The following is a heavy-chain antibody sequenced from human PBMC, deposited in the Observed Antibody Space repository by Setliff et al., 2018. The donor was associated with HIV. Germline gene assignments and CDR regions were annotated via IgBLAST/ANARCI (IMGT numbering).Heavy chain of an antibody. D-gene: IGHD4-4*01. CDR3: ATSLITVPPDAFDI. J-gene: IGHJ3*02. CDR2: IYHNGNT. V-gene: IGHV4-39*07. Sequence: PSETLSLTCTVAGGSTSSSSYYWGWIRQPPGMGLEWIASIYHNGNTYYNPSLKSRVTMSVDTSKNQFSLKLSSVTAVDTAVYYCATSLITVPPDAFDIWGQGTMVTVSS. CDR1: GGSTSSSSYY.